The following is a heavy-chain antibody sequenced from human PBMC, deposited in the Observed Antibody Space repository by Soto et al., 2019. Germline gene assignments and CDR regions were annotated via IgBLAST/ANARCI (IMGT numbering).Heavy chain of an antibody. D-gene: IGHD3-22*01. J-gene: IGHJ4*02. V-gene: IGHV3-21*01. Sequence: PGGSLRLSCAASGFTFSSYSMNWVRQAPGKGLEWVSSISSSSSYIYYADSVKGRFTISRDNAKNSLYLQMNSLRAEDTAVYYWGRGGASYYYDSSGPRGFDYWGQGTLVTVSS. CDR1: GFTFSSYS. CDR2: ISSSSSYI. CDR3: GRGGASYYYDSSGPRGFDY.